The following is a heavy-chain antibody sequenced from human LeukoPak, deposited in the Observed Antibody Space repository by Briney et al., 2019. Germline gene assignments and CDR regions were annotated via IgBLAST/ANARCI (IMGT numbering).Heavy chain of an antibody. CDR3: ARGLTRPYYYDTCGALDC. CDR1: GFPFSDYY. V-gene: IGHV3-11*01. J-gene: IGHJ4*02. CDR2: ISSSGSTI. Sequence: KPGGSLRLSCAVAGFPFSDYYMSWIRQAPGKGLEWVSSISSSGSTIHYADSVKGRFTMSRDNAKNSLYLQMSSLRADDTAVYFCARGLTRPYYYDTCGALDCWGQGTLVTVSS. D-gene: IGHD3-22*01.